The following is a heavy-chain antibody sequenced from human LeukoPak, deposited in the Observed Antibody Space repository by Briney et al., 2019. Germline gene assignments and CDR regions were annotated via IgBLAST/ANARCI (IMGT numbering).Heavy chain of an antibody. J-gene: IGHJ4*02. CDR2: MSYDGRSK. CDR1: GFTFSSYA. CDR3: ARVDCSDTSCQYYFDY. V-gene: IGHV3-30*04. D-gene: IGHD2-2*01. Sequence: GRSLRLSCAASGFTFSSYAMHWVRQAPGKGLEWVAVMSYDGRSKKYADSAKGRFTISRDHSKNTLYLQMNSLRAEDTAVYYCARVDCSDTSCQYYFDYWGQGTLVTVSS.